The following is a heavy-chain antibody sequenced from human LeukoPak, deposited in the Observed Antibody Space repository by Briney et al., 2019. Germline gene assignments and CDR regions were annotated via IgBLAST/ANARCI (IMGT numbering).Heavy chain of an antibody. Sequence: GGSLRLSCAASGFTFSNAWMSWVRQAPGKGLEWVGRIKSKTDGGTTDYAAPVKGRLTISRDDSKNTLYLQMNSLKTEDTAVYYCTTDDSSGWEPYYFDYWGQGTLVTVSS. CDR3: TTDDSSGWEPYYFDY. V-gene: IGHV3-15*01. J-gene: IGHJ4*02. D-gene: IGHD6-19*01. CDR1: GFTFSNAW. CDR2: IKSKTDGGTT.